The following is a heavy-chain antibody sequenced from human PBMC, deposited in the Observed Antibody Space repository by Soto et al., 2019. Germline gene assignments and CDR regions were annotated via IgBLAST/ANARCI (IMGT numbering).Heavy chain of an antibody. J-gene: IGHJ6*02. V-gene: IGHV1-69*13. Sequence: GASVKVSCKASGGTFSSYAISWVRQAPGQGLEWMGGIIPIFGTANYAQKFQGRVTITADESTSTAYMELSSLRSEDTAVYYCARGVVVPAAMLPPDVWGQGTTVTVSS. CDR2: IIPIFGTA. D-gene: IGHD2-2*01. CDR3: ARGVVVPAAMLPPDV. CDR1: GGTFSSYA.